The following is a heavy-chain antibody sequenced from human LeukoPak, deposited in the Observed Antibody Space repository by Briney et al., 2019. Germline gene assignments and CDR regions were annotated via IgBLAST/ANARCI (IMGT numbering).Heavy chain of an antibody. CDR2: ISDSGDRT. J-gene: IGHJ4*02. D-gene: IGHD2-15*01. CDR3: AKGGFCSSGTCYSPPVDY. CDR1: GFTFSSHS. Sequence: PGGSLRLSCAASGFTFSSHSMTWVRQAPGKGLESVTGISDSGDRTYYADSVKGRFTTSRDNSKNTLYLQMNSLRAEDTAVYYCAKGGFCSSGTCYSPPVDYWGQGTLVTVSS. V-gene: IGHV3-23*01.